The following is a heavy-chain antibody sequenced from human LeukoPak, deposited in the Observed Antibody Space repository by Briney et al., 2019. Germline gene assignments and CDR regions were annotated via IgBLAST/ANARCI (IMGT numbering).Heavy chain of an antibody. CDR2: IYYSGST. J-gene: IGHJ4*02. CDR3: ARGRYSYGYGLDY. V-gene: IGHV4-39*01. D-gene: IGHD5-18*01. Sequence: SETLSLTCTVSGGSISSSSYYWGWIRQPPGKGLEWIGSIYYSGSTYYNPSLKSRVTISVDTSKNQFSLKLSSVAAADTAVYYCARGRYSYGYGLDYWGQGTLVTVSS. CDR1: GGSISSSSYY.